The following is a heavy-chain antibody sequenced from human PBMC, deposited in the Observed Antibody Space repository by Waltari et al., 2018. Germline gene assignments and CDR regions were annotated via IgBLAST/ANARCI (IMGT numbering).Heavy chain of an antibody. V-gene: IGHV3-7*01. Sequence: EVQLVESGGGLVQPGGSLRLSCAASGFTFRGYWMTWAGQAPGKGLEWVANIKQDGSDKYYVDSVKGRFTISRDNAKNSLYLQMDSLRADDTAVYYCARDGAYSNQYDYWGQGTLVTVSS. CDR1: GFTFRGYW. D-gene: IGHD4-4*01. CDR3: ARDGAYSNQYDY. CDR2: IKQDGSDK. J-gene: IGHJ4*02.